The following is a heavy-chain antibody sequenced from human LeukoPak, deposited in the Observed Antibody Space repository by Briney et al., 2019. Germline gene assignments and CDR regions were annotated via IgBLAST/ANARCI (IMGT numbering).Heavy chain of an antibody. J-gene: IGHJ6*02. D-gene: IGHD2-15*01. CDR3: ARAAPRVPTYCSGGSCYPKLHGMDV. CDR2: IGTAGDT. V-gene: IGHV3-13*01. CDR1: GFSFSSND. Sequence: HSGGSLRLSCAASGFSFSSNDMHWVRQATGKGLEWVSAIGTAGDTYYSGSVKGRFTISKENAKNSLYLQMNSLRAKDTAVYYCARAAPRVPTYCSGGSCYPKLHGMDVWGQGTTVTVSS.